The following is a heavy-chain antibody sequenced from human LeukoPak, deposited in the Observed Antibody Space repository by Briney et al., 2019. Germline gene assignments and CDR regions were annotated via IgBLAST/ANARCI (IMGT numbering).Heavy chain of an antibody. CDR3: AKDSGDYEGHAFDI. CDR2: VSWMGGSI. CDR1: GVTFVDYA. V-gene: IGHV3-9*01. J-gene: IGHJ3*02. Sequence: ALRLSCAASGVTFVDYAMRGGRPAPGEGVEWGSEVSWMGGSIRYADSVQGRFPISRHHAKNSLYLKMNSLRAEDTALYYCAKDSGDYEGHAFDIWGQGTMATVSS. D-gene: IGHD3-16*01.